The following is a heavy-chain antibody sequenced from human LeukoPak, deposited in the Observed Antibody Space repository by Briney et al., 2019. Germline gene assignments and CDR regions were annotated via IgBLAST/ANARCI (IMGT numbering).Heavy chain of an antibody. Sequence: GGSLRLSCVASGITFSNYAVSWVRQAPEKGLDWVSVISGSTHKIRYADSVKGRFTISRDNSENIVYLQMNNLRVEDTAVYYCAGRPTGYSSGYIHWGQGTLVTVSS. V-gene: IGHV3-23*01. CDR2: ISGSTHKI. J-gene: IGHJ4*02. D-gene: IGHD5-18*01. CDR3: AGRPTGYSSGYIH. CDR1: GITFSNYA.